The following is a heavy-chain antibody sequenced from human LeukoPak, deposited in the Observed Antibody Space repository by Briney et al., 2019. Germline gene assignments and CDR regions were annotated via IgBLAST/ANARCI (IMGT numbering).Heavy chain of an antibody. CDR3: ATGSGSGWPHAFDI. CDR2: FDPEHGET. CDR1: GYTLTDLS. D-gene: IGHD6-19*01. Sequence: ASVKVFCKVSGYTLTDLSMHWVRQAPGKGLEWMGGFDPEHGETIYAQKFQGRVTMTEDISTDTAYMELSSLRSEGTAVYYCATGSGSGWPHAFDIWGQGTMVTVSS. V-gene: IGHV1-24*01. J-gene: IGHJ3*02.